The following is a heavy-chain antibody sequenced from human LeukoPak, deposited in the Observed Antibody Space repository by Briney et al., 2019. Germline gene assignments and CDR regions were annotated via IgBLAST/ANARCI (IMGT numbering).Heavy chain of an antibody. D-gene: IGHD5-18*01. V-gene: IGHV4-39*07. CDR3: ARDNGGTAMAYYYYYYMDV. CDR2: IYYSGST. CDR1: GVTISSSSYY. Sequence: SETLSLTCTVSGVTISSSSYYWGWIRQPPGKRLEWNGSIYYSGSTYYNPSLKSRVTITVVTTKNKFSLKVTSVTAADTAVYYCARDNGGTAMAYYYYYYMDVWGKGTTVTISS. J-gene: IGHJ6*03.